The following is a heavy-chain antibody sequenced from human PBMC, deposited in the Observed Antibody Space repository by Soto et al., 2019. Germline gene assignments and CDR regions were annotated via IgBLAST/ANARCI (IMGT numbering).Heavy chain of an antibody. V-gene: IGHV1-8*01. Sequence: ASVKVSCKASGYTFTSYDINWVRQATGQGLEWMGWMNPNSGNTGYAQKFQGRVTMTRNTSISTAYMELSSLRSEDTAVYYCARALGVRGVIAKRYYFDFWGQGTLVTVSS. J-gene: IGHJ4*02. CDR2: MNPNSGNT. CDR3: ARALGVRGVIAKRYYFDF. D-gene: IGHD3-10*01. CDR1: GYTFTSYD.